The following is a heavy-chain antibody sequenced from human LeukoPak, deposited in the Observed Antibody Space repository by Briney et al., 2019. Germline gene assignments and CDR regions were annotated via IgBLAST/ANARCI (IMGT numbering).Heavy chain of an antibody. D-gene: IGHD1-26*01. V-gene: IGHV3-9*01. J-gene: IGHJ4*01. CDR3: AKDISVGATPYYFDY. CDR2: IIWNSDSI. CDR1: GFTFDDYA. Sequence: PGRSLRLSCAASGFTFDDYAMHWVRQAPGKGLEWVSGIIWNSDSIGYADSVKGRFTISRDNAKNSLYLQMNSLRAEDTALYYCAKDISVGATPYYFDYCGHGTLVTVSS.